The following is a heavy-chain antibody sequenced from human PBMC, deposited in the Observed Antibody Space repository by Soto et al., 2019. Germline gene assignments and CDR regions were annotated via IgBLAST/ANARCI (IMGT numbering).Heavy chain of an antibody. D-gene: IGHD3-16*01. CDR3: SRCCQYYESMI. J-gene: IGHJ4*02. V-gene: IGHV4-61*08. Sequence: QVQLQESGPGLVKPSETLSLTCTVFGGSVSSGAYYWTWIRQAPGKGLEWIVYISFTVDNTYNPSLKSRVGIQEDTSKNQYSLRIRSATAADTARYYCSRCCQYYESMIGGQGTLVTVSP. CDR1: GGSVSSGAYY. CDR2: ISFTVDN.